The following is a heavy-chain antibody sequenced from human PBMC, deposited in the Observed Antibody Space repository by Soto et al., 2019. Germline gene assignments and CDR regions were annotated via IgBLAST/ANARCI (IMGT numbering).Heavy chain of an antibody. Sequence: TGGSLRLSCAASGFTFSSYWMSWVRQAPGKGLEWVANIKPDGSQKWYVDSVKGRFTISRDNAKKSLYLQMNSLRAEDTAVYYCARGDYYDSSGPFSDAFDIWGQGTMVTVS. CDR3: ARGDYYDSSGPFSDAFDI. J-gene: IGHJ3*02. V-gene: IGHV3-7*04. CDR1: GFTFSSYW. D-gene: IGHD3-22*01. CDR2: IKPDGSQK.